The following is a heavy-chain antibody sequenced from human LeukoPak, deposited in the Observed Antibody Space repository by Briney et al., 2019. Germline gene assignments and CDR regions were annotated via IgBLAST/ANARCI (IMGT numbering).Heavy chain of an antibody. Sequence: ASVKVSCKASGYTFTGYYMHWVRQAPGQGLEWMGWINPNSGGTNYAQKLQGRVTMTTDTSTSTAYMELRSLRSDDTAVYYCARVPITMVRGVREWYNWFDPWGQGTLVTVSS. J-gene: IGHJ5*02. CDR2: INPNSGGT. CDR1: GYTFTGYY. V-gene: IGHV1-2*02. D-gene: IGHD3-10*01. CDR3: ARVPITMVRGVREWYNWFDP.